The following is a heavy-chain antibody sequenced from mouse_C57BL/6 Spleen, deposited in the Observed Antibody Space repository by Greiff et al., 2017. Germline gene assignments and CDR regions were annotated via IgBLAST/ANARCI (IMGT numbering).Heavy chain of an antibody. Sequence: EVQLQQSGPELVKPGDSVKISCKASGYSLTGYFMNWVMQSPGKGLEWIGRINPDNGDTFYNPKFKGKTTLTVDKSSSTAYKVLRSLTSEDATVYYCARDEYYFDYWGQGTTLTVSA. J-gene: IGHJ2*01. CDR1: GYSLTGYF. CDR2: INPDNGDT. V-gene: IGHV1-20*01. CDR3: ARDEYYFDY.